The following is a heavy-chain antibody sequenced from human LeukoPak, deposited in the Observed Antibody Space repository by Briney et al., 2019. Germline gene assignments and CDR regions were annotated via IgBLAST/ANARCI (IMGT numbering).Heavy chain of an antibody. CDR3: AAWATYYYDSSGYFSGALDY. V-gene: IGHV4-4*08. CDR1: GGSISSYY. D-gene: IGHD3-22*01. J-gene: IGHJ4*02. CDR2: IYTSGST. Sequence: SETLSLTCTVSGGSISSYYWSWIRQPPGKGLEWIGRIYTSGSTNYNPSLKSRVTISVDTSKNQFSLKLSSVTAADTAVYYCAAWATYYYDSSGYFSGALDYWGQGTLVTVSS.